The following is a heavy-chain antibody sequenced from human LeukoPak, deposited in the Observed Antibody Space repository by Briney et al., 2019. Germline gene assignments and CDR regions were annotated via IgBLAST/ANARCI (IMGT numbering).Heavy chain of an antibody. CDR3: ARLKKGGDGYNVGFQF. J-gene: IGHJ4*02. CDR1: SGSISGNY. Sequence: SETLSLTCTVSSGSISGNYWGWIRQSPEKGLEWIGDIYYSGLTNYNPSLKSRVTISLDATENQLSLRLTSVTAADTAMYYCARLKKGGDGYNVGFQFWGQGTLVTVSS. D-gene: IGHD5-24*01. CDR2: IYYSGLT. V-gene: IGHV4-59*08.